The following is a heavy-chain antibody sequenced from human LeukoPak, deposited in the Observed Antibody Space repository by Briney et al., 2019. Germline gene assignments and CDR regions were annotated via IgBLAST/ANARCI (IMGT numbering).Heavy chain of an antibody. J-gene: IGHJ4*02. CDR3: ATVAQGVVLY. CDR2: IFYGGSP. Sequence: SVTLSLTCTVSGDSFSSTDYFWAWIRQPPGMGLEWMGHIFYGGSPNYNPSLKGRLLMSIDTSKSQFSLKLTSVTAADTALYYCATVAQGVVLYWGQGTLITVSS. D-gene: IGHD2-15*01. CDR1: GDSFSSTDYF. V-gene: IGHV4-30-4*08.